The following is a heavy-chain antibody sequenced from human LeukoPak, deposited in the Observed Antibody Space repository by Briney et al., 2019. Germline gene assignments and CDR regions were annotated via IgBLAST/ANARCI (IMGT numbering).Heavy chain of an antibody. CDR3: ARVGRFLEWFPSYFDY. CDR1: GFTFSSYW. D-gene: IGHD3-3*01. CDR2: INTDGSST. J-gene: IGHJ4*02. V-gene: IGHV3-74*01. Sequence: GGSLRLSCAASGFTFSSYWMLWVRQAPGKGLVWVSRINTDGSSTSYADSVKGRFTISRDNAKNTLYLQMNSLRAEDTAVYYCARVGRFLEWFPSYFDYWGQGTLVTVSS.